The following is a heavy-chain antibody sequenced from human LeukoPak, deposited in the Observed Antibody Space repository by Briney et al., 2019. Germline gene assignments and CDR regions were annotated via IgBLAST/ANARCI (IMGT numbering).Heavy chain of an antibody. CDR2: ISGSGGST. CDR1: GFTFSSYA. V-gene: IGHV3-23*01. Sequence: GGSLRLSCAASGFTFSSYAMSWVRQAPGKGLEWVSAISGSGGSTYYADSVKGRFTISRDNSKNTLYLQMNSLRPEDTALYYCVKDMYPGGADVWGQGTTVTVSS. D-gene: IGHD2-8*01. CDR3: VKDMYPGGADV. J-gene: IGHJ6*02.